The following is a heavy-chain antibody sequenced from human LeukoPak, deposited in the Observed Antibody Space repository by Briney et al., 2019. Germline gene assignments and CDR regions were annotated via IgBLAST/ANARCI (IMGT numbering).Heavy chain of an antibody. CDR2: TYYRSKWYN. J-gene: IGHJ4*02. CDR1: GDSVSSNSAA. V-gene: IGHV6-1*01. CDR3: ARHQFRGRSSLVDF. Sequence: SQTLSLTCAISGDSVSSNSAAWNWIRQSPSRGLEWLGRTYYRSKWYNDYAVSVKSRITINPDTSKNQFSLKLYSVPAADTAVYYCARHQFRGRSSLVDFWGQGTLVTVSS. D-gene: IGHD1-26*01.